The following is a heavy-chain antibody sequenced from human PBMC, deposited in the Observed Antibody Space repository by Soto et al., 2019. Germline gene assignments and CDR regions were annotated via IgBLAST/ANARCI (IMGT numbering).Heavy chain of an antibody. CDR2: ISGSGST. CDR1: GFTYNNND. D-gene: IGHD3-16*01. Sequence: EVQLLESGGTLVQPGGSLRLSCAASGFTYNNNDMTWVRQAPGKGPEWVSTISGSGSTYYADSVKGRFTISRDNSKNMLYLQMTGLRAEETALYYCVKNRGSYDGWGHGTMVTVSS. J-gene: IGHJ4*01. CDR3: VKNRGSYDG. V-gene: IGHV3-23*01.